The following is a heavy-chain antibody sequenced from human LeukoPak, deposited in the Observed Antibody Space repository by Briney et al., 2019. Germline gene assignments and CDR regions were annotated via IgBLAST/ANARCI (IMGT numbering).Heavy chain of an antibody. V-gene: IGHV4-4*07. Sequence: SETLSLTCTASGGSISSYYWSWIRQPAGKGLEWIGRIYTSGSTNYNPSLKSRVTMSVDTSKNQFSLKLSSVTAADTAVYYCATSGYSSSCPDYWGQGTLVTVSS. CDR3: ATSGYSSSCPDY. CDR1: GGSISSYY. D-gene: IGHD6-13*01. J-gene: IGHJ4*02. CDR2: IYTSGST.